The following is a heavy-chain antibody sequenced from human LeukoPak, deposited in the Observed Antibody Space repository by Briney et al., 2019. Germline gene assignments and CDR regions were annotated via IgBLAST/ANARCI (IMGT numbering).Heavy chain of an antibody. CDR3: ARGPKYV. CDR1: GYTFTSYD. Sequence: GASVKVSCKASGYTFTSYDINWVRQATGQGLEWMGWMNPNSGNTGYAEVPGRVTMTRNTSISTAYMELSSLRSEDTAVYYCARGPKYVWGQGTTVTVSS. CDR2: MNPNSGNT. V-gene: IGHV1-8*01. J-gene: IGHJ6*02.